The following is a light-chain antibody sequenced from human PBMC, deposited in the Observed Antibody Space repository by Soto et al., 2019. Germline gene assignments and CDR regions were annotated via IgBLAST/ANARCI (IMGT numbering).Light chain of an antibody. CDR3: HQFDNTHLA. J-gene: IGKJ5*01. V-gene: IGKV1-39*01. CDR1: QSISSY. Sequence: DTQMTQSPLFLSASVGDRVTITCRASQSISSYVNWYQHKPGQAPKLLIYAASRLQSGVPSRFSGSGSGTDFTLTISSLQPEDFDTYYCHQFDNTHLAFGQGTRLEIK. CDR2: AAS.